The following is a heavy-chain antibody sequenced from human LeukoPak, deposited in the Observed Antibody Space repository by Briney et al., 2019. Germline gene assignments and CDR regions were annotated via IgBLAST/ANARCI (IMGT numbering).Heavy chain of an antibody. Sequence: GGSLRLSCAASGFTFTSYAMSWIRQAPGGGLEWVSAISGNGGATYYADSVKGRFTISRDNSKNTLHLQMNSLRAEDTALYYCAKATTAIVVDNFFVYWGQGTLVSVSS. CDR1: GFTFTSYA. D-gene: IGHD3-22*01. CDR3: AKATTAIVVDNFFVY. CDR2: ISGNGGAT. J-gene: IGHJ4*02. V-gene: IGHV3-23*01.